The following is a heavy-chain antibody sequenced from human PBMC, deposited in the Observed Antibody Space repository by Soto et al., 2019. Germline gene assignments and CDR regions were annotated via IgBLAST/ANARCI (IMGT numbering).Heavy chain of an antibody. V-gene: IGHV4-34*01. J-gene: IGHJ4*02. CDR2: INHSGST. Sequence: SETLSLTCAVYGGSFSGYYWSWIRQPPGKGLEWIGEINHSGSTNYNPSLKSRVTISVDTSKNQFSLRLSSVTAADTAVYYCARGRRRGDYPFDYWGQGTLVTVSS. CDR3: ARGRRRGDYPFDY. CDR1: GGSFSGYY. D-gene: IGHD4-17*01.